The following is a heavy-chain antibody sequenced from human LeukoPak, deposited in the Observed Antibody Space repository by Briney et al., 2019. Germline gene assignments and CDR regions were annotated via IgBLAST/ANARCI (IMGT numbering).Heavy chain of an antibody. J-gene: IGHJ3*02. Sequence: ASVKVSCKASGYTFTSYDINWVRQATGQGLEWMGWMNPNSGNTGYAQKFQGRVTMTRNTSISTAYMELSSLRSEDTAVYYCARYYYDSSGSNDAFDIWGQGTMATVSS. CDR2: MNPNSGNT. CDR3: ARYYYDSSGSNDAFDI. V-gene: IGHV1-8*01. CDR1: GYTFTSYD. D-gene: IGHD3-22*01.